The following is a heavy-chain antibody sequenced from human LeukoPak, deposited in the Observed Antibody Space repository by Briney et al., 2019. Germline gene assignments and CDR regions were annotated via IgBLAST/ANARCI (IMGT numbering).Heavy chain of an antibody. CDR3: ARDRGSSSWYDY. D-gene: IGHD6-13*01. Sequence: GGSLRLSCAASGFTFSSYSMNWVRQAPGKGLEWVSSISSSSYIYYADSVKGRFTISRDNAKNSLYLQMNSLRAEDTAVYYCARDRGSSSWYDYWGQGTLVTVSS. CDR1: GFTFSSYS. CDR2: ISSSSYI. J-gene: IGHJ4*02. V-gene: IGHV3-21*01.